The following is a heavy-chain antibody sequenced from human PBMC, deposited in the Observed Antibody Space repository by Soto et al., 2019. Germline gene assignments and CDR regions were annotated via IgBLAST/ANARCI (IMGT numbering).Heavy chain of an antibody. D-gene: IGHD3-3*01. CDR1: GGTFSSYA. V-gene: IGHV1-69*13. Sequence: SVKVSCKASGGTFSSYAISWVRQAPGQGLEWMGGIIPIFGTANYAQKFQGRVTITADESTSTAYMELSSLRSEDTAVYYCARDHSEIFGEESYYYGMDVWGQGTTVTVS. CDR3: ARDHSEIFGEESYYYGMDV. J-gene: IGHJ6*02. CDR2: IIPIFGTA.